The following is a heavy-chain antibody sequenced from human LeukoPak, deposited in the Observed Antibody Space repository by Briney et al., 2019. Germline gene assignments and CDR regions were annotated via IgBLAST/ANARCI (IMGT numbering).Heavy chain of an antibody. CDR1: GFAFSTYA. CDR3: AKVTKYSSSSGPNNNDY. Sequence: PGGSLRLSCAASGFAFSTYALSWVRQAPGKGLEWVSAISGSGLNTFYADSVEGRFTISRDNSKNTLYLQMNSLRAEDTAVYYCAKVTKYSSSSGPNNNDYWGQGTLVTVSS. CDR2: ISGSGLNT. J-gene: IGHJ4*02. V-gene: IGHV3-23*01. D-gene: IGHD6-6*01.